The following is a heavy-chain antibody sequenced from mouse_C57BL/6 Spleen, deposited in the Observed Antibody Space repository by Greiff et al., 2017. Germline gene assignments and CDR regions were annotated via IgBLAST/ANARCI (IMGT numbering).Heavy chain of an antibody. CDR1: GYAFSSSW. D-gene: IGHD2-1*01. CDR3: ARYGNYHWYFDV. Sequence: QVQLKQSGPELVKPGASVKISCKASGYAFSSSWMNWVKQRPGEGLEWIGRIYPGDGDTNYNGKFKGKATLTADKSSSTAYMQLSSLTSEDSAVYFCARYGNYHWYFDVWGTGTTVTVSS. J-gene: IGHJ1*03. CDR2: IYPGDGDT. V-gene: IGHV1-82*01.